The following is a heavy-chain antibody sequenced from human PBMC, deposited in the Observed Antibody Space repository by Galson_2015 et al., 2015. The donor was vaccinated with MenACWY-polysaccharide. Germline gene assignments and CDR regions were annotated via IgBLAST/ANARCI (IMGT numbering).Heavy chain of an antibody. D-gene: IGHD1-1*01. V-gene: IGHV3-7*01. CDR3: ARASGSGHWNDGGTLDY. CDR2: IKQDGSEK. CDR1: GFTFSSYW. J-gene: IGHJ4*02. Sequence: SLRLSCAASGFTFSSYWMSWVRQAPGKGLEWVANIKQDGSEKYYVDSVKGRFTISRDNAKNSLYLQMSSLRAEDTAVYYCARASGSGHWNDGGTLDYWGQGTLVTVSS.